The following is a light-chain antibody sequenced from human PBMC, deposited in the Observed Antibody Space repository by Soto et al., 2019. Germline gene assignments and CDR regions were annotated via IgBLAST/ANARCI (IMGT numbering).Light chain of an antibody. Sequence: QSALTQPASVSGSPGQSITISCTGTSSDVGGYNFVSWYQQHPGKAPKLIIYDVSQRPSGVPDRFSASKSGNTASLTISGLQAEDEADYYCCSYAGSYTLFGGGTKLTVL. CDR1: SSDVGGYNF. V-gene: IGLV2-11*01. CDR3: CSYAGSYTL. CDR2: DVS. J-gene: IGLJ2*01.